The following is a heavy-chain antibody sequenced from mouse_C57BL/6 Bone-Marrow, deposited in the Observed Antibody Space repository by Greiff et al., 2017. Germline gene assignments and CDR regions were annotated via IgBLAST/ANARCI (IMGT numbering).Heavy chain of an antibody. Sequence: EVQLVESGGDLVKPGGSLKLSCAASGFTFSSYGMSWVRQTPDKRLEWVATISSGGSYTYYPDSVKGRFTFSRDNATNTLYLQMSSLKSEDTAMYYCARNMGYGNYVGYAMDYWGQGTSVTVSS. J-gene: IGHJ4*01. D-gene: IGHD2-10*02. V-gene: IGHV5-6*01. CDR1: GFTFSSYG. CDR3: ARNMGYGNYVGYAMDY. CDR2: ISSGGSYT.